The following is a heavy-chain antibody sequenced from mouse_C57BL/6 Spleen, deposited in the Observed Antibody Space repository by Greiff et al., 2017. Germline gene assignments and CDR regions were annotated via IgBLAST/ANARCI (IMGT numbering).Heavy chain of an antibody. CDR3: ARDGYDFDY. V-gene: IGHV1-19*01. CDR1: GYTFTDYY. D-gene: IGHD1-2*01. CDR2: INPYNGGT. J-gene: IGHJ2*01. Sequence: VQLQQSGPVLVKPGASVKMSCKASGYTFTDYYMNWVKQSHGKSLEWIGVINPYNGGTSYNQKFKGKATLTVDKSSSTAYMELNSLTSEDSAVYYCARDGYDFDYWGQGTTLTVSS.